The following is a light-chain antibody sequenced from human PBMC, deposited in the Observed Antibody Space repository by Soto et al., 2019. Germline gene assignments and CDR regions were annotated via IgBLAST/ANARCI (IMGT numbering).Light chain of an antibody. CDR3: SSYTSTFYV. Sequence: QSALTQPASVSGSPGQSITISCTGTSSDVGGYNYVSWYQQFPGIAPKLMIYDVSNRPSGVSNRFSGSKSGNTASLTISGLQAEDEADYYCSSYTSTFYVFGSGTKVTVL. CDR2: DVS. J-gene: IGLJ1*01. V-gene: IGLV2-14*01. CDR1: SSDVGGYNY.